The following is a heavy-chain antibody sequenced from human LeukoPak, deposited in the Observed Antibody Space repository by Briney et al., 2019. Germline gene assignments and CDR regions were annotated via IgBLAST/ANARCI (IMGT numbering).Heavy chain of an antibody. D-gene: IGHD3-22*01. J-gene: IGHJ4*02. CDR3: VSRYYYDSSVYTY. Sequence: SETLSLTCAVSGGSISSGGYSWSWLRQPPGKGLVWIGYLYHSGSTYYNPSLKSRVTMSVDRSKSQCSLKLSSVTAADTAVYYSVSRYYYDSSVYTYWRQGRLVTVS. CDR2: LYHSGST. V-gene: IGHV4-30-2*01. CDR1: GGSISSGGYS.